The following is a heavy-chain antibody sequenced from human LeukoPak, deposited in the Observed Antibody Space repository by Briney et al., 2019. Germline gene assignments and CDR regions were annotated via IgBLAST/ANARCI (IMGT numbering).Heavy chain of an antibody. Sequence: SETLSLTCTVSGGSISSGDYYWSWIRQPPGKGLEWIGYIYYSGSTYHNPSLKSRVTISVDTSKNQFSLKLSSVTAADTAVYYCARDFLGGNVDYWGQGNLVTVSS. CDR2: IYYSGST. J-gene: IGHJ4*02. D-gene: IGHD4-23*01. V-gene: IGHV4-30-4*08. CDR1: GGSISSGDYY. CDR3: ARDFLGGNVDY.